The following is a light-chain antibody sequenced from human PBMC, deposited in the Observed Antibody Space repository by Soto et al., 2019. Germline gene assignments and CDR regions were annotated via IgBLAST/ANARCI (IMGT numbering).Light chain of an antibody. J-gene: IGLJ3*02. Sequence: QLVLTQPPSVSGAPGQRVTISCTGSSSNIGAGYDVHWYQQLPGTDPKLLIYGNSNRPSGVPDRFSGSKSGTSASLAITGLQAEDEADYYCQSYDSSLSVWVFGGGTQLTVL. CDR3: QSYDSSLSVWV. CDR1: SSNIGAGYD. CDR2: GNS. V-gene: IGLV1-40*01.